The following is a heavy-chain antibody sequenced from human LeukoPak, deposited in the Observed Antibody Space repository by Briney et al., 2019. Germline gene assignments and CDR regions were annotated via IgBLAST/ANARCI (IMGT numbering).Heavy chain of an antibody. Sequence: GASVKVSCKASGYTFTSYAMNWVRQAPGQGLEWMGWINTNTGNPTYAQGFTGRFVFSLDTSVSTAYLQISSLKAEDTAVYYCARRSPPRYDSSGYYYFWAGYKPDDAFDIWGQGTMVTVSS. CDR1: GYTFTSYA. V-gene: IGHV7-4-1*02. J-gene: IGHJ3*02. D-gene: IGHD3-22*01. CDR3: ARRSPPRYDSSGYYYFWAGYKPDDAFDI. CDR2: INTNTGNP.